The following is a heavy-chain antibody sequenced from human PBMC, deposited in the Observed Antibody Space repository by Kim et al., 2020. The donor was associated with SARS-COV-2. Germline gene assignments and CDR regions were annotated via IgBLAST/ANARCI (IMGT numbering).Heavy chain of an antibody. J-gene: IGHJ3*02. D-gene: IGHD3-9*01. Sequence: SVKVSCKASGYTFTSYGISWVRQAPGQGLEWMGWISAYNGNTNYAQKLQGRVTMTTDTSTSTAYMELRSLRSDDTAVYYCARDLYFDWLGAFDIWGQGTMVTVSS. CDR1: GYTFTSYG. V-gene: IGHV1-18*01. CDR3: ARDLYFDWLGAFDI. CDR2: ISAYNGNT.